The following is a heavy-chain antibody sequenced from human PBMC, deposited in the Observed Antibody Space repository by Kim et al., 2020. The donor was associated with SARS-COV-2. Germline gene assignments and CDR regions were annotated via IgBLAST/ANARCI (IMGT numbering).Heavy chain of an antibody. D-gene: IGHD5-12*01. CDR1: GFTFSSYA. Sequence: GGSLRLSCAASGFTFSSYAMSWVRQAPGKGLEWVSGISGSGGSTYYADSVKGRFTISRDNSKNTLYLQMNSLRAEDTAVYYCAQAGWLPADTRPFDYWGQRTLVTVSS. CDR3: AQAGWLPADTRPFDY. J-gene: IGHJ4*02. CDR2: ISGSGGST. V-gene: IGHV3-23*01.